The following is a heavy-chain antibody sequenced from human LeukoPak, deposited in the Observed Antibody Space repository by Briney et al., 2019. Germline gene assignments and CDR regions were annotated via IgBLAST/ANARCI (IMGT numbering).Heavy chain of an antibody. CDR3: ARDLGYSYGSLDY. D-gene: IGHD5-18*01. J-gene: IGHJ4*02. CDR1: GYTFTSYG. Sequence: ASVKVSCKASGYTFTSYGISWVRQAPGQGLEWMGWISAYNGNTNYAQKLQGRVTMTRDTSISTAYMELSRLRSDDTAVYYCARDLGYSYGSLDYWGQGTLVTVSS. V-gene: IGHV1-18*01. CDR2: ISAYNGNT.